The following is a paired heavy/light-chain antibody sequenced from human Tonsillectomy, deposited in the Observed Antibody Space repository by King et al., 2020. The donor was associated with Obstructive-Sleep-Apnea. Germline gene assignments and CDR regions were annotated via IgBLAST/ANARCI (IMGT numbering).Light chain of an antibody. CDR3: QQRSNWPPELT. CDR2: DAS. CDR1: QNVNNY. J-gene: IGKJ4*01. V-gene: IGKV3-11*01. Sequence: EIVLTQSPATLSLSPGERATLSCRASQNVNNYLAWYQQKPGQAPRLLIYDASNRATGIPARFSGSGSGTDFTLTISSLEPEDFAVYYCQQRSNWPPELTFGGGTKVEIK.
Heavy chain of an antibody. Sequence: QVQLQESGPGLVKPSQTLSLTCTVSGGSISSTDYYWSWIRQHPGKGLEWIGYIYYSGSTYYNPSLKSRLTISVDTSENQFSLKLSSVTAADTAVYYCATSSGGLVRTLELDNWGQGTLVTVSS. V-gene: IGHV4-31*03. CDR2: IYYSGST. D-gene: IGHD3-16*01. CDR1: GGSISSTDYY. J-gene: IGHJ4*02. CDR3: ATSSGGLVRTLELDN.